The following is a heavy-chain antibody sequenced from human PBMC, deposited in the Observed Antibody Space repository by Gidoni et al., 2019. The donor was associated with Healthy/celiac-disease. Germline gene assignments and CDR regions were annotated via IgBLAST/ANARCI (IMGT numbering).Heavy chain of an antibody. D-gene: IGHD3-3*01. V-gene: IGHV3-7*01. CDR1: GCTVSSYW. CDR3: ARAGEYYDFWSGYSARFDY. CDR2: INQDGSEK. Sequence: EVQLVESGGGLVQHGGSLRLSCAASGCTVSSYWMSWVRQAPGKGLEWVANINQDGSEKYYVASVKGRFTISRDNAKNSLYLQMNSLRAEDTAVYYCARAGEYYDFWSGYSARFDYWGQGTLVTVSS. J-gene: IGHJ4*02.